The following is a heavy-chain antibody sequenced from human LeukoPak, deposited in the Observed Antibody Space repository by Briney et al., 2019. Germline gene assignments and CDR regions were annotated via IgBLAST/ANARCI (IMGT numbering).Heavy chain of an antibody. CDR2: INTNTGHP. Sequence: ASVKVSCKAFGYPFTRFAINWVRQAPGQGLEWMGWINTNTGHPTYAQDFTGRFVFSLETSVSTAYLQISSLEAEDTAVYYCARESRQLGYYMDVWGKGTTLTVSS. V-gene: IGHV7-4-1*02. D-gene: IGHD6-6*01. CDR1: GYPFTRFA. CDR3: ARESRQLGYYMDV. J-gene: IGHJ6*03.